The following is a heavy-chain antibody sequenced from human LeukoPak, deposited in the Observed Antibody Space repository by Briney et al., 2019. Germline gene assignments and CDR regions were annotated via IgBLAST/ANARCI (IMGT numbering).Heavy chain of an antibody. V-gene: IGHV3-11*01. CDR2: ISSSGSTI. CDR1: GFTFGDYY. CDR3: ARARSGYYASSMVYFDY. D-gene: IGHD3-3*01. Sequence: PGGSLRLSCAASGFTFGDYYMSWIRQAPGKGLEWVSYISSSGSTIYYADSVKGRFTSSRDNAKNSLYLQMNSLRAEDTAVYYCARARSGYYASSMVYFDYWGQGTLVTVSS. J-gene: IGHJ4*02.